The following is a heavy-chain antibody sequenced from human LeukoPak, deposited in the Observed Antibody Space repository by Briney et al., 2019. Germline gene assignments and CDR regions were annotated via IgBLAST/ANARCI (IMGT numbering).Heavy chain of an antibody. CDR1: GGSISSYY. CDR3: ARIGDGYNLWFDP. Sequence: SETLSLTCTVSGGSISSYYWSWIRQPPGKGLEWIGYIYTSGSTNYNPSLKSRVIISVDTSKNQFSLKLSSVTAADTAVYYCARIGDGYNLWFDPWGQGTLVTVSS. D-gene: IGHD5-24*01. CDR2: IYTSGST. J-gene: IGHJ5*02. V-gene: IGHV4-4*09.